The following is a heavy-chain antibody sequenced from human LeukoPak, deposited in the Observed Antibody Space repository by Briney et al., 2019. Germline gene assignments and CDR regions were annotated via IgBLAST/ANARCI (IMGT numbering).Heavy chain of an antibody. D-gene: IGHD6-19*01. V-gene: IGHV1-8*01. CDR3: ARGAAAVAVDNFDY. J-gene: IGHJ4*02. Sequence: ASVKVSCKASGYTFTSYDINWVRQATGQGLEWMGWMNPNSGNTGYAQKFQGRVTMTRNTSISTAYMELSSLRSEDTAVYYCARGAAAVAVDNFDYWGQGTLVTVSS. CDR1: GYTFTSYD. CDR2: MNPNSGNT.